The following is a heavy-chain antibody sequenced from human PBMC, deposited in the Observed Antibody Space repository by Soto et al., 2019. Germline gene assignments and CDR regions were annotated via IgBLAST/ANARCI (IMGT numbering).Heavy chain of an antibody. CDR1: VSPFFTFD. CDR3: ARHHGPTTSENWFDP. D-gene: IGHD5-12*01. V-gene: IGHV1-18*01. Sequence: QVHLVQSGVEVKTPGASVKFSCQASVSPFFTFDISWVRQAPGQGLEWMGWISTYSGDTKYAQKFQGRVTMTTDTSTTTAYLELRSLRSDDTAVYYCARHHGPTTSENWFDPWGQGTLVTVSS. J-gene: IGHJ5*02. CDR2: ISTYSGDT.